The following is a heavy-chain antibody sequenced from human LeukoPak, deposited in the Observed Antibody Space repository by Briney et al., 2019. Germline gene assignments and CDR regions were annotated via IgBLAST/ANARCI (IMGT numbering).Heavy chain of an antibody. CDR1: GGPISSSRYY. CDR2: IYYSGST. Sequence: EPSETLSLTCTVSGGPISSSRYYWGWIRQPPGKGLEWIGSIYYSGSTYYNPSLKRRVTISVDTSKNQFSLKLSSVTAADTAVYYCARHSGYYHYFDYWGQGTLVTVSS. CDR3: ARHSGYYHYFDY. V-gene: IGHV4-39*01. J-gene: IGHJ4*02. D-gene: IGHD3-22*01.